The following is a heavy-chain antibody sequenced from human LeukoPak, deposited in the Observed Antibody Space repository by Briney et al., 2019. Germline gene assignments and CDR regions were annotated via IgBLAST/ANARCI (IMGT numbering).Heavy chain of an antibody. D-gene: IGHD3-22*01. V-gene: IGHV4-4*07. CDR2: IHTSGST. CDR3: ARGRYYYDSSAYHFDY. J-gene: IGHJ4*02. CDR1: GGSISSYY. Sequence: SETLSLTCTVSGGSISSYYWSWIRQPAGKGLEWIGRIHTSGSTNYNPSLKSRVTMSVDTSKNQFSLKLSSVTAADTAVYYCARGRYYYDSSAYHFDYWGQGTLVTVSS.